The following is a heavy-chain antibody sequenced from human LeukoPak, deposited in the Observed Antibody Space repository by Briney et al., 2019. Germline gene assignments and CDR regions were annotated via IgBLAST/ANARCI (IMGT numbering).Heavy chain of an antibody. CDR2: INEDGSTI. D-gene: IGHD1-26*01. CDR3: VKDFVGADEF. CDR1: GFTLSSYW. V-gene: IGHV3-74*01. Sequence: PGGSLRLSCAASGFTLSSYWMHWVRQAPGKGLVWVSRINEDGSTINYADSVRDRFTISRDIAKNTLYLQMNSLRPEDTAVYYCVKDFVGADEFWGQGTLVTVSS. J-gene: IGHJ4*02.